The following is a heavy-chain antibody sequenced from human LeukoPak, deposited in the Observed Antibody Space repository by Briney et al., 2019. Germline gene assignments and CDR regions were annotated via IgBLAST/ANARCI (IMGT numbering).Heavy chain of an antibody. CDR2: ISGSGGST. CDR3: AKSREGTYYDMLTGY. CDR1: GFTFSSYA. Sequence: GGSLRLSCAASGFTFSSYAMSWVPQAPGKGVECVSAISGSGGSTYYADSVKGRFTISRDNSKNTLYLQMNSLRAEDTAVYYCAKSREGTYYDMLTGYWGQGTLVTVSS. D-gene: IGHD3-9*01. J-gene: IGHJ4*02. V-gene: IGHV3-23*01.